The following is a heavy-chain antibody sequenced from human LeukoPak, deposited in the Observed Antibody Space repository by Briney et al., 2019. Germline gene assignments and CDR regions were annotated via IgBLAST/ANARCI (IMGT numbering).Heavy chain of an antibody. D-gene: IGHD2/OR15-2a*01. Sequence: PTGGSLRLSCAASGFTFNTYWMHWVRQAPGKGLVWVSSINADGSSTSYADSMKGRFTISRDNAKNTLYLQMNSLRAEDTAVYYCASQQSFHYYYMDVWGKGTTVTVSS. J-gene: IGHJ6*03. CDR3: ASQQSFHYYYMDV. CDR1: GFTFNTYW. CDR2: INADGSST. V-gene: IGHV3-74*01.